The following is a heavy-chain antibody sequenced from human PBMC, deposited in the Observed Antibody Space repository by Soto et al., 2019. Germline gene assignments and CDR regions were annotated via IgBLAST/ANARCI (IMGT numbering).Heavy chain of an antibody. CDR1: GFSLSTGGVG. Sequence: QITLKESGPTLVKPTQPLTLTCTFSGFSLSTGGVGVGWIRQPPGKALEWLALIYWDDDKRYSPSLKSRLTVNKDTSKNQVFLTMTNVDPLDTATYYCVHSHSGGDCLRSYSSHYYYGIDVWGQGTTVTVFS. CDR3: VHSHSGGDCLRSYSSHYYYGIDV. CDR2: IYWDDDK. D-gene: IGHD2-21*02. J-gene: IGHJ6*01. V-gene: IGHV2-5*02.